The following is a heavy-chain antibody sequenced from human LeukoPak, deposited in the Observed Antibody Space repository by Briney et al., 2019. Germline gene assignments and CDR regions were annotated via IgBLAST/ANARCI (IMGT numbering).Heavy chain of an antibody. D-gene: IGHD1-26*01. J-gene: IGHJ6*02. V-gene: IGHV3-33*06. CDR2: IWFDGSNK. CDR1: GFTFSSYG. CDR3: AKIWWELPGGV. Sequence: GGSLRLSCAASGFTFSSYGMHWVRQAPGKGLEWVALIWFDGSNKYCADSVKGRFTISRDNSKNTLYLQMNSLRAEDTAVYYCAKIWWELPGGVWGQGTTVTVSS.